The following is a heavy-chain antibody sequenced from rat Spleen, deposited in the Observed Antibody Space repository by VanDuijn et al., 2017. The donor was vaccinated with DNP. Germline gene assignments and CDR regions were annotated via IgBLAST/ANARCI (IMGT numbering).Heavy chain of an antibody. CDR2: ISTGGGTT. CDR1: GFTISNFP. J-gene: IGHJ2*01. CDR3: ARPDY. Sequence: EVQLVESGGGLVQPGRSMKLSCAASGFTISNFPMAWVRQAPAKGLEWVAVISTGGGTTYYRDSVKGRFTISRDNAKSTLYLQMDSLRSEDTATYYCARPDYWGQGVMVTVSS. V-gene: IGHV5-46*01.